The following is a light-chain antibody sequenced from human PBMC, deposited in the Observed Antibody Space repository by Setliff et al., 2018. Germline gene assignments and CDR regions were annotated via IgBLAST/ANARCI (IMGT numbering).Light chain of an antibody. J-gene: IGLJ1*01. CDR3: CSHTKTLNPLV. Sequence: QSVLTQPASVSGSPGQSIAISCTGTSSDVGGSNHVSWYQQHPGKAPRLIIYDVTNRPSGVSDRFSGSKSGNTASLTISGLQAEDDADYYCCSHTKTLNPLVFGTGTKVTVL. CDR1: SSDVGGSNH. V-gene: IGLV2-14*03. CDR2: DVT.